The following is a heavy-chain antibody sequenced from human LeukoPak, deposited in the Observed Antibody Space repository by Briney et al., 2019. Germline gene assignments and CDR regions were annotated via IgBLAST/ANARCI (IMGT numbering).Heavy chain of an antibody. Sequence: SETLSLTCTVSGGSISSSSYYWGWIRQPPGKGLEWIGSIYHSGSTYYNPSLKSRVTISVDTSKNQFSLKLSSVTAADTAVYYCAQDATDFDSSGQTYFDNWGQGTLVTVSS. CDR3: AQDATDFDSSGQTYFDN. CDR2: IYHSGST. V-gene: IGHV4-39*07. CDR1: GGSISSSSYY. J-gene: IGHJ4*02. D-gene: IGHD3-22*01.